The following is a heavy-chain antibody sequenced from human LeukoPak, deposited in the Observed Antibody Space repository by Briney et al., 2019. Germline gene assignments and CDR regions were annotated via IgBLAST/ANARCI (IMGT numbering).Heavy chain of an antibody. J-gene: IGHJ4*02. Sequence: SETLSLTCTVSGGSISSYYWSWIRQPPGKGLEWIGYIYYSGITDYSPSLKSRVTISVDTSKNQFSLKLTSVTAADTAVYYCARHVGYFGPDYWGQGTLVTVSS. CDR1: GGSISSYY. V-gene: IGHV4-59*08. CDR2: IYYSGIT. CDR3: ARHVGYFGPDY. D-gene: IGHD2-2*03.